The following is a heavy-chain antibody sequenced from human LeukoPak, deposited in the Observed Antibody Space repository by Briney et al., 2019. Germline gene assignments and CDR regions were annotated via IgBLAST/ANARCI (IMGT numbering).Heavy chain of an antibody. J-gene: IGHJ4*02. V-gene: IGHV1-46*01. CDR1: GYTFTSYY. CDR2: INPSGGST. D-gene: IGHD4-17*01. CDR3: ARDNDYYGDYGTPGGLDY. Sequence: ASVKVFCKASGYTFTSYYMHWVRQAPGQGLEWMGIINPSGGSTSYAQKFQGRVTMTRDTSTSTVYMELSSLRSEDTAVYYCARDNDYYGDYGTPGGLDYWGQGTLVTVSS.